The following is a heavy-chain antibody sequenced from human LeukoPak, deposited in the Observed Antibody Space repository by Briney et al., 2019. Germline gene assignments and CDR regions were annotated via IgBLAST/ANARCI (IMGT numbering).Heavy chain of an antibody. J-gene: IGHJ4*02. CDR1: GGSFSGYY. Sequence: SETLSLTCAVYGGSFSGYYWSWIRQPPGKGLEWIGYISYSGINNYNSSLKSRVTISVDTSKNHFSLKLTSVTAADTAVYYCARDVRRRDGYNYAEVWGQGTLVTVSS. CDR2: ISYSGIN. D-gene: IGHD5-24*01. CDR3: ARDVRRRDGYNYAEV. V-gene: IGHV4-59*01.